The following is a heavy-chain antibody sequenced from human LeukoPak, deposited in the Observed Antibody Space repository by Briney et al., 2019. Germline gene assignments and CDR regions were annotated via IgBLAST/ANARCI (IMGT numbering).Heavy chain of an antibody. J-gene: IGHJ4*02. Sequence: GGSLRLSCAASGFTFSSYAMHWVRQAPGKGLEWVAVISYDGSNKYYADSVKGRFTISRDNSKNTLYLQMNSLRAEDTAVYYCARGGYSLYYFDYWGQGTLVTVSS. D-gene: IGHD5-18*01. CDR3: ARGGYSLYYFDY. V-gene: IGHV3-30-3*01. CDR2: ISYDGSNK. CDR1: GFTFSSYA.